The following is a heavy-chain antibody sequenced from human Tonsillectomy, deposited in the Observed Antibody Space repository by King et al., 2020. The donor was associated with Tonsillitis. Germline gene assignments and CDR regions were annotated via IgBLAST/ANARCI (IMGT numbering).Heavy chain of an antibody. J-gene: IGHJ5*02. CDR2: IFHSGGT. D-gene: IGHD3-10*01. Sequence: QLQESGPGLVKPSQTLSLTCAVSGGSIGSGGFSWNWIRQPPGKGLEWIGYIFHSGGTYYNPSLKSRVTISIDRSKNHFSLNLNSVTAADTAVDFCARGRVLSTHGFDPWGQGTLVTVSS. V-gene: IGHV4-30-2*01. CDR1: GGSIGSGGFS. CDR3: ARGRVLSTHGFDP.